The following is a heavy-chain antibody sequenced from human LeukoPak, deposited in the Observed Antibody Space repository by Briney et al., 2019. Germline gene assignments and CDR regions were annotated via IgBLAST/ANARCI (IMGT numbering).Heavy chain of an antibody. D-gene: IGHD6-13*01. V-gene: IGHV1-3*01. CDR1: GYTFTSYA. J-gene: IGHJ4*02. Sequence: VSVKVSCKASGYTFTSYAMHWVRQAPGQRLEWMGWINAGNGNTKYSQKFQGRVTITRDTSASTAYMELSSLRSEDTAVYYCARDKVGFGSSWSYFDYWGQGTLVTVSS. CDR2: INAGNGNT. CDR3: ARDKVGFGSSWSYFDY.